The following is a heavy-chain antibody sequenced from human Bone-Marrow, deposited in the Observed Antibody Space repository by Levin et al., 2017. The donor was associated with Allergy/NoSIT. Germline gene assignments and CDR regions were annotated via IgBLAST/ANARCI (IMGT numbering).Heavy chain of an antibody. D-gene: IGHD6-6*01. CDR3: AGSGGYSSSPYYYYYGMDV. CDR2: INPNSGGT. V-gene: IGHV1-2*02. Sequence: ASVKVSCKASGYTFTGYYMHWVRQAPGQGLEWMGWINPNSGGTNYAQKFQGRVTMTRDTSISTAYMELSRLRSDDTAVYYCAGSGGYSSSPYYYYYGMDVWGQGTTVTVSS. CDR1: GYTFTGYY. J-gene: IGHJ6*02.